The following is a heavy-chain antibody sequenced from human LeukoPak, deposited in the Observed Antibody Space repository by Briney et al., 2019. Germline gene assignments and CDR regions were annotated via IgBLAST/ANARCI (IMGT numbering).Heavy chain of an antibody. J-gene: IGHJ3*02. Sequence: ASVNVSCKASGYTFTGYYMHWVRQAPGQAREWMGWINPHSSGTNHAQKFQARVTMTRDTSISTAYMELSGLRSDDTAVYYCATLWSTGAFDIWGQGTMVTVSS. D-gene: IGHD5-18*01. CDR2: INPHSSGT. V-gene: IGHV1-2*02. CDR1: GYTFTGYY. CDR3: ATLWSTGAFDI.